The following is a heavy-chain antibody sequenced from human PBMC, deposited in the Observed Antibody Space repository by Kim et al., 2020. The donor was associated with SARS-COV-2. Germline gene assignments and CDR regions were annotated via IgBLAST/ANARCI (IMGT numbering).Heavy chain of an antibody. J-gene: IGHJ5*02. Sequence: GESLKISCKGSGYSLTSYWIGWVRQMPGKGLEWMGIIYPGDSDTRYSPSFQGQVTISADKSISTAYLQWSSLKASDTAMYYCARHGGIVVVDHWFDPWGQGTLVTVSS. V-gene: IGHV5-51*01. CDR3: ARHGGIVVVDHWFDP. CDR2: IYPGDSDT. D-gene: IGHD2-15*01. CDR1: GYSLTSYW.